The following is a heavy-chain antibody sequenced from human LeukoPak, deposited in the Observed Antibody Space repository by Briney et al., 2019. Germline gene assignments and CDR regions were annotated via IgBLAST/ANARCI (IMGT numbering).Heavy chain of an antibody. J-gene: IGHJ3*02. CDR2: ISYDGSSK. CDR3: ARARCSGGSCYPDAFDI. CDR1: GFTFSSYA. V-gene: IGHV3-30*04. D-gene: IGHD2-15*01. Sequence: GRSLRLSCAASGFTFSSYAMHWVRQAPGKGLEWVAVISYDGSSKYYADSVKGRFTISRDNSKNTLYLQMNSLRAEDTAVYYCARARCSGGSCYPDAFDIWGQGAMVTVSS.